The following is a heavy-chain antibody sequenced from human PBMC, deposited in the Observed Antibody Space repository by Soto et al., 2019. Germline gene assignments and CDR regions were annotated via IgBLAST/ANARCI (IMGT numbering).Heavy chain of an antibody. CDR3: ARRIAVAGTCFDY. D-gene: IGHD6-19*01. Sequence: QLQLQESGPGLVKPSETLSLTCTVSGGSISSSSYYLGWIRQPPGKGLEWIGSIYYSGSTYYNPSLKSRVTISVDTSKNQFSLKLSSVTAADTAVYYCARRIAVAGTCFDYWGQGTLVTVSS. J-gene: IGHJ4*02. CDR1: GGSISSSSYY. CDR2: IYYSGST. V-gene: IGHV4-39*01.